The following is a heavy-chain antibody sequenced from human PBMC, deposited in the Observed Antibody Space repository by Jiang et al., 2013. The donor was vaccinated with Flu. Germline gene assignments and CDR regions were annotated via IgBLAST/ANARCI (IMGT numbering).Heavy chain of an antibody. CDR1: GGSVSSGSYS. CDR2: FYHSGST. J-gene: IGHJ5*02. CDR3: ARVASGGSCHP. D-gene: IGHD2-15*01. Sequence: GLVKPSETLSLTCTVSGGSVSSGSYSWSWIRQPPGKGLEWIGYFYHSGSTYYNPSLKSRVTISVDRSKNQFSLKLSSVTAADTAAYYCARVASGGSCHPWGQGILVTVSS. V-gene: IGHV4-30-2*01.